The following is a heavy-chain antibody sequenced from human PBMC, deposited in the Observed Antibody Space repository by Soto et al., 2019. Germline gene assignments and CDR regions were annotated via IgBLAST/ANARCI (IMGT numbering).Heavy chain of an antibody. CDR2: ISSSGSTI. Sequence: GGYLRLSCAASGFTFSDYYMSWIRQAPGKGLEWVSYISSSGSTIYYADSVKGRFTISRDNAKNSLYLQMNSLRAEDTAVYYCAKDPKNFRCSDFQEKRMAVRGQGTTVTGSS. J-gene: IGHJ6*02. V-gene: IGHV3-11*01. CDR1: GFTFSDYY. D-gene: IGHD3-3*01. CDR3: AKDPKNFRCSDFQEKRMAV.